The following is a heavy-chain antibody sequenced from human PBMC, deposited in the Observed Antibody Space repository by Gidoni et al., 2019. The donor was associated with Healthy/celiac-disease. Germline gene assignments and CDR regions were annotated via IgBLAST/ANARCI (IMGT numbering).Heavy chain of an antibody. CDR2: IKSKTDGGTT. J-gene: IGHJ4*02. Sequence: EVQLVESGGGLVKPGGSLRLSCAASGFTFSNAWMSWVRQAPGKGLEWVGRIKSKTDGGTTAYAAPVKGRFTISRDDSKNTLYLQMNSLKTEDTAVYYCTTGPTIFGVAGDYWGQGTLVTVSS. V-gene: IGHV3-15*01. CDR1: GFTFSNAW. CDR3: TTGPTIFGVAGDY. D-gene: IGHD3-3*01.